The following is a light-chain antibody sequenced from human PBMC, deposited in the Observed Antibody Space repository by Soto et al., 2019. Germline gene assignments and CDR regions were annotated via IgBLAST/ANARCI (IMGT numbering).Light chain of an antibody. CDR1: SSDVGGYNY. Sequence: QSALTQPPSASGSPGQSVTISCTGTSSDVGGYNYVSWYQQRPGKAPKLMIYEVSKRPSGVPDRFSGSKSGNTASLTVSGLQAEDEADYYCSSYADNNNSGVFGGGTKVTVL. V-gene: IGLV2-8*01. CDR3: SSYADNNNSGV. CDR2: EVS. J-gene: IGLJ2*01.